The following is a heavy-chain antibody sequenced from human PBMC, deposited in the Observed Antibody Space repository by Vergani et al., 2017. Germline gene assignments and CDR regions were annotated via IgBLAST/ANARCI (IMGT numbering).Heavy chain of an antibody. D-gene: IGHD2-15*01. V-gene: IGHV3-33*06. J-gene: IGHJ2*01. CDR1: GFTFSSYG. CDR3: AKDPKYCSGGSCYSGVYWYFDL. Sequence: QVQLVESGGGVVQPGRSLRLSCAASGFTFSSYGMHWVRQAPGKGLEWVAVIWYDGSNKYDADSVKGRFTISRDNSKNTLYLQMNSRRAEDTAVYYCAKDPKYCSGGSCYSGVYWYFDLWGRGTLVTVSS. CDR2: IWYDGSNK.